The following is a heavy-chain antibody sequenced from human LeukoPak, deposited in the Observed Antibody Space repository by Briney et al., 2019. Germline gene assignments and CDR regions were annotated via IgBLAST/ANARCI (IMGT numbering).Heavy chain of an antibody. CDR3: ARLAVAVAGTFWFDP. Sequence: ASVKVSCKASGYTFTSYGTSWVRQAPGQGLEWMGWISAYNGNTNYAQKLQGRVTMTTDTSTSTAYMELRSLRSDDTAVYYCARLAVAVAGTFWFDPWGQGTLVTVSS. CDR2: ISAYNGNT. CDR1: GYTFTSYG. V-gene: IGHV1-18*01. D-gene: IGHD6-19*01. J-gene: IGHJ5*02.